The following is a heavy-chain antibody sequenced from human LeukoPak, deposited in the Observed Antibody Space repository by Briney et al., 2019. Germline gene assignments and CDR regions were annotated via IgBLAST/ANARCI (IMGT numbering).Heavy chain of an antibody. V-gene: IGHV4-59*01. Sequence: SETLSLTCPVSGGSISSYYWNWFRQPPGKGLEWVGYIYYSGSTNYNPSLKSRVTISVDTSRTQFSLKLTSVTAADTAVYYCARDLRDYYDSSGYSAFDIWGQGTMVTVSS. CDR1: GGSISSYY. CDR2: IYYSGST. D-gene: IGHD3-22*01. J-gene: IGHJ3*02. CDR3: ARDLRDYYDSSGYSAFDI.